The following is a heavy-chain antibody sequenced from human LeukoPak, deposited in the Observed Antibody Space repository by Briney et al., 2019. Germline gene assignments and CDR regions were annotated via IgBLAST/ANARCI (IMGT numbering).Heavy chain of an antibody. CDR3: ARGWSCGGDCFIPFDI. J-gene: IGHJ3*02. D-gene: IGHD2-21*01. V-gene: IGHV1-24*01. CDR2: FDPEDGET. Sequence: ASVKVSCKVSGYTLTELSMHWGRQAPGKGVEWLGGFDPEDGETIYAQKFQGRVTMTEDTSTDTAYMELSSLRSEDTAVYYCARGWSCGGDCFIPFDIWGQGTMVTVSS. CDR1: GYTLTELS.